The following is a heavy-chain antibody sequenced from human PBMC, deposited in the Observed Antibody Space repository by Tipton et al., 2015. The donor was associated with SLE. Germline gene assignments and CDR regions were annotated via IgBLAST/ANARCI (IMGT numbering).Heavy chain of an antibody. V-gene: IGHV4-59*01. CDR3: ARDRGRGWPGSAFDS. D-gene: IGHD6-19*01. J-gene: IGHJ3*01. Sequence: GLVKPSETLSLTCTVSGDSISHYYWSWIRQPPGKGLEWIGYIFHSGSTDYKPSLKSRATISLNTSRNQFSLRLTSVTAADTAVYYCARDRGRGWPGSAFDSWGQGTGVHVPS. CDR2: IFHSGST. CDR1: GDSISHYY.